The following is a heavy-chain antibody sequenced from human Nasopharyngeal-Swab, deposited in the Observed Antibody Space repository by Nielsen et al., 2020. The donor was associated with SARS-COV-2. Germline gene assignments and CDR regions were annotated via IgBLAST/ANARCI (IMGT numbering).Heavy chain of an antibody. J-gene: IGHJ3*02. Sequence: SDILSSTCTPPGGPTSSTSYTWGWIRQPPGKGLAWLVSIYYSGSTYYNPSLKSRVTISVDTSKNQFSLKLSSVTTADTAVYYCARHLRRNSIDAFDIWGQGTMVTVSS. D-gene: IGHD1-1*01. CDR2: IYYSGST. V-gene: IGHV4-39*01. CDR1: GGPTSSTSYT. CDR3: ARHLRRNSIDAFDI.